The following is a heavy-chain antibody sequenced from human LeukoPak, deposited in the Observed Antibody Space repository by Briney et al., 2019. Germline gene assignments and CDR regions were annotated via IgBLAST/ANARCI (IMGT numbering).Heavy chain of an antibody. Sequence: AGGSLRLSCAASGFTFSSYSMNWVRQAPGKGLEWVSYISSSSTIYYADSVKGRFTISRDNAKNSLYLQMNSLRDEDTAVYYCASLSMITMVRGVIPDYWGQGTLVTVSS. CDR3: ASLSMITMVRGVIPDY. V-gene: IGHV3-48*02. D-gene: IGHD3-10*01. CDR1: GFTFSSYS. J-gene: IGHJ4*02. CDR2: ISSSSTI.